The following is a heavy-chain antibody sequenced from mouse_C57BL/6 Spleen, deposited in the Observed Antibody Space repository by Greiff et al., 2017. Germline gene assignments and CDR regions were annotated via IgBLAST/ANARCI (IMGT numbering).Heavy chain of an antibody. CDR2: IDPETGGT. CDR1: GYTFTDYE. V-gene: IGHV1-15*01. CDR3: TRYPPDSYVDY. Sequence: QVQLQQSGAELVRPGASVTLSCKASGYTFTDYEMHWVKQTPVHGLEWIGAIDPETGGTAYNQKFKGKAILTADKSSSTAYMELRSLTSEDSAVDYCTRYPPDSYVDYWGQGTTLTVSS. J-gene: IGHJ2*01.